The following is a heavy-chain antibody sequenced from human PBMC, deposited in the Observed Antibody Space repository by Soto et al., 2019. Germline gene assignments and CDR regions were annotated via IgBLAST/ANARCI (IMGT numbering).Heavy chain of an antibody. CDR2: ISSISTYI. CDR3: AREVVVITAHHGMDV. CDR1: GFTFSRYS. V-gene: IGHV3-21*01. Sequence: GGSLRLSCAASGFTFSRYSMSWVRQAPGKGLEWVSSISSISTYIYYAHSVKGRFTISRDNAKNSLWLQMNSLGAEDTAVYYCAREVVVITAHHGMDVWGQGTTVTVSS. J-gene: IGHJ6*02. D-gene: IGHD3-22*01.